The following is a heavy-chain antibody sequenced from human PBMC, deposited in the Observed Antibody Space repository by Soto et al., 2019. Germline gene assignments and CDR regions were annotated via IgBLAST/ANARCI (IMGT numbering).Heavy chain of an antibody. Sequence: PSDTLSLTGTVSGGSVSNGMYYWSWIRQPPGKGLEWIGNVYFTGTTIYNPSLKSRVTMSVDTHKDQFFLKLTSVTAADTAVYYCARYCNNSNCRHFYYFDYWALVAVLPVSS. J-gene: IGHJ4*02. CDR3: ARYCNNSNCRHFYYFDY. D-gene: IGHD2-8*01. V-gene: IGHV4-61*01. CDR2: VYFTGTT. CDR1: GGSVSNGMYY.